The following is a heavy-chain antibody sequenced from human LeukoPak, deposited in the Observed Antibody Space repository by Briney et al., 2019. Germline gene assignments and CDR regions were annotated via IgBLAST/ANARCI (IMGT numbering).Heavy chain of an antibody. CDR2: IYYSGGI. J-gene: IGHJ4*02. Sequence: SDTLSLTCAVSGYSISTSNYWAWIRQPPGKGLEWIGHIYYSGGIYYNPSLKSRVTMSVDTSKNQFSLKLSSVTAADTAVYYCARVDSGYYYVDYWGQGTLVTVSS. V-gene: IGHV4-28*05. D-gene: IGHD3-22*01. CDR3: ARVDSGYYYVDY. CDR1: GYSISTSNY.